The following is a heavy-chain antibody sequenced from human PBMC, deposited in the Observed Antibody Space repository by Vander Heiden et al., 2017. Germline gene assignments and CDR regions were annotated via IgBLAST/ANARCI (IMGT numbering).Heavy chain of an antibody. V-gene: IGHV3-23*01. Sequence: EVQLLESGGGLVQPGGSLRLSCAASGFTFSSYARSWVRQGPGKGLEWVSAISGSGGSTYYADTVKGRFTISRDNSKNTLYLQMNSLRAEDTAVYYCATDYYDSSGYFSIGYWGQGTLVTVSS. CDR1: GFTFSSYA. CDR2: ISGSGGST. D-gene: IGHD3-22*01. CDR3: ATDYYDSSGYFSIGY. J-gene: IGHJ4*02.